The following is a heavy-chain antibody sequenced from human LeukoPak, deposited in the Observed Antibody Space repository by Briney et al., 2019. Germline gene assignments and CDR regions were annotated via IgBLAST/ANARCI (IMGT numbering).Heavy chain of an antibody. V-gene: IGHV3-7*03. Sequence: GGSLRLSCAASGFTFSSYWMSWVRQAPGKGLEWVANIKQDGSEKYYVDSVKGRFTISRDNAKNSLYLQMNSLRAEDTAVYYCARATAMGRYAFDIWGQGTMVTVSS. CDR1: GFTFSSYW. J-gene: IGHJ3*02. D-gene: IGHD3-16*01. CDR2: IKQDGSEK. CDR3: ARATAMGRYAFDI.